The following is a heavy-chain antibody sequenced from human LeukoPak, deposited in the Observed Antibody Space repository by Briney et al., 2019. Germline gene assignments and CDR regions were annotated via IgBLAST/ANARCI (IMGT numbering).Heavy chain of an antibody. CDR2: INPNDGDT. V-gene: IGHV1-2*02. D-gene: IGHD2-2*01. CDR3: ARANFLYCSSSTCLFDY. Sequence: ASVKVSCKASGYTFTDYYMHWVRHAPGQGFEWMGWINPNDGDTNYAQKCQGRVTMTRDTSISTAHMEVSRLRSDDTAVYYCARANFLYCSSSTCLFDYWGQGTLVTVSS. CDR1: GYTFTDYY. J-gene: IGHJ4*02.